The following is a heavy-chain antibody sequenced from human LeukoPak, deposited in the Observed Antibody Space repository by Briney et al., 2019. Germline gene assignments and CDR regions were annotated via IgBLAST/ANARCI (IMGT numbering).Heavy chain of an antibody. Sequence: GGSLRLSCAVSGFTVSSNYMSWVRQAPGKGLEWVSVIYSGGSTYCADSVKGRFTISRDNSKNTLYLQMNSLRAEDTAVYYCARNVFSSWGQGTLVTVSS. V-gene: IGHV3-53*01. CDR3: ARNVFSS. CDR1: GFTVSSNY. J-gene: IGHJ5*02. CDR2: IYSGGST.